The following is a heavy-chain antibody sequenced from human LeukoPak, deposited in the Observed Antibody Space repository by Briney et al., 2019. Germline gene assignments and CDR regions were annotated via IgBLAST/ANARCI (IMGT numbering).Heavy chain of an antibody. Sequence: PGGSPRLSCAASGFTFRSYAMSWVRQAPGKGLEWVAAISASGATTKYADSVRGRFAISRDNSKNMLYLQMNSLRAEDTAVYYCTKDWYDILTGTFDYWGQGTLVTVSA. V-gene: IGHV3-23*01. D-gene: IGHD3-9*01. CDR3: TKDWYDILTGTFDY. J-gene: IGHJ4*02. CDR1: GFTFRSYA. CDR2: ISASGATT.